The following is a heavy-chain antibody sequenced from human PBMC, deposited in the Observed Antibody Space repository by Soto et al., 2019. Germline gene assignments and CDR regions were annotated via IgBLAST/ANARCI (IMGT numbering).Heavy chain of an antibody. CDR3: AKGDNLGPKTGYAFDP. J-gene: IGHJ5*02. CDR1: GDSVSSNTAS. D-gene: IGHD5-12*01. Sequence: SETLSLTCAISGDSVSSNTASWNWIRQSPSRGLEWLGRTYFRSKWYNDYAVSVKSRIIINPDTSNNQFSLQLNSVTPEDTAVYFCAKGDNLGPKTGYAFDPWGQGIMVTVSS. V-gene: IGHV6-1*01. CDR2: TYFRSKWYN.